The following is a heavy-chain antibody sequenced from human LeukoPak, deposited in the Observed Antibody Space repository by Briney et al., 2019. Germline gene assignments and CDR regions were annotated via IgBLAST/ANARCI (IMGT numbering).Heavy chain of an antibody. D-gene: IGHD1-26*01. J-gene: IGHJ4*02. CDR2: IWYDGINK. CDR1: GYTFSSYG. CDR3: ARGMVGATYFDH. V-gene: IGHV3-33*01. Sequence: GRSLRLSCAASGYTFSSYGMYWVRQAPGKGLEWVAVIWYDGINKYYADSVKGRFTISRDNSKNTLYLQMNGLRAEDTAVYYCARGMVGATYFDHWGQGTLVTVSS.